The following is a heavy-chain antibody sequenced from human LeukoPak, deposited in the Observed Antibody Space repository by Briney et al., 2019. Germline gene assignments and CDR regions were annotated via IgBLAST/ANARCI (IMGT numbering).Heavy chain of an antibody. Sequence: GESLKISCKGSGYTFTTYWIGWVRHMPGKGLEWMGIMYPGDSDTRYSPSFQGQVTMSADKSISTAYLQWSSLKASDTAMYYCARQITSSGHYDYWGQGTLVTVSS. D-gene: IGHD3-22*01. CDR1: GYTFTTYW. J-gene: IGHJ4*02. CDR2: MYPGDSDT. V-gene: IGHV5-51*01. CDR3: ARQITSSGHYDY.